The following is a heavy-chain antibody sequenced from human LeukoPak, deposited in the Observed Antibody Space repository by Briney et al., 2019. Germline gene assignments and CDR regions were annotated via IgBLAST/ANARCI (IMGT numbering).Heavy chain of an antibody. CDR3: AAGTPNIVAHDAFDI. CDR1: GFTFTSSA. CDR2: IVVGSGNT. Sequence: SVKVSCTASGFTFTSSAMQWVRQARGPRLEWIGWIVVGSGNTNYAQKFQERVTITRDMSTSTAYMELSSLRSEDTAVYYCAAGTPNIVAHDAFDIWGQGTMVTVSS. J-gene: IGHJ3*02. V-gene: IGHV1-58*02. D-gene: IGHD5-12*01.